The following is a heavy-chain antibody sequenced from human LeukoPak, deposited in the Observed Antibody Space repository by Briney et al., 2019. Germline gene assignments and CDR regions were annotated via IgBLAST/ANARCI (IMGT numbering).Heavy chain of an antibody. D-gene: IGHD4-17*01. J-gene: IGHJ4*02. V-gene: IGHV1-2*02. CDR1: GYTFSGYY. CDR3: ARQVQRRGDREGFEY. Sequence: GASVKVSCKASGYTFSGYYMHWVRQAPGQGPEWMGWINPGSGSTEYSQKFQGRVTMTRDTSISTVYLDLRGLRSDDTALYYCARQVQRRGDREGFEYWGQGTLVTVSS. CDR2: INPGSGST.